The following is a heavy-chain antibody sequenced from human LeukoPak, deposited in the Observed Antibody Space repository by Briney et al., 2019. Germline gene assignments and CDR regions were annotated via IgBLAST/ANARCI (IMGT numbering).Heavy chain of an antibody. D-gene: IGHD6-19*01. Sequence: SGPTLVNPTQTLTLTCTFSGFSLSISGVGVGWIRQPPGKALEWLALIYWNDDKRYSPSLKSRLTITKDTSKNQVVLTMTNMGPVDTATYYCAHRLRSSGWYGRDFDYWGQGTLVTVSS. CDR1: GFSLSISGVG. CDR3: AHRLRSSGWYGRDFDY. J-gene: IGHJ4*02. V-gene: IGHV2-5*01. CDR2: IYWNDDK.